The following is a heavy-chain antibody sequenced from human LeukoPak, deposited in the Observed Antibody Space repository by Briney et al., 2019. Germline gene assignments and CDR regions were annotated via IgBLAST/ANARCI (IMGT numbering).Heavy chain of an antibody. CDR2: ISSSGSTI. J-gene: IGHJ4*02. CDR3: VKGHYDILTGLLGGFFDY. D-gene: IGHD3-9*01. CDR1: GFTFSSYE. V-gene: IGHV3-48*03. Sequence: PGGSLRLSCAASGFTFSSYEMNWVRQAPGKGLEWVSYISSSGSTIYYADSVKGRFTISRDNSKNTLYLQMSSLRAEDTAVYYCVKGHYDILTGLLGGFFDYWGQGTLVTVSS.